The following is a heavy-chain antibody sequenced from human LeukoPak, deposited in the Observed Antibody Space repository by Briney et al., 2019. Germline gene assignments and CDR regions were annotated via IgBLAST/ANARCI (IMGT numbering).Heavy chain of an antibody. CDR2: INHSGST. CDR3: ARGNPSGSSAAFDY. D-gene: IGHD1-26*01. V-gene: IGHV4-34*01. Sequence: SETLSLTCAVYGGSFSGYYWSWIRQPPGKGLEWIGEINHSGSTNYNPTLKSRVTISVDTSKNQFSLKLSSVTAADTAVYYCARGNPSGSSAAFDYWGQGTLVTVSS. J-gene: IGHJ4*02. CDR1: GGSFSGYY.